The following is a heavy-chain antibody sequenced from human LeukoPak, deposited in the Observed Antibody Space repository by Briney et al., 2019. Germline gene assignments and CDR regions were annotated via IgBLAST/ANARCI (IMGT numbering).Heavy chain of an antibody. CDR3: ARNLIPEQLVLNF. Sequence: PSETLSLTCTVSGYSISSGYYWGWIRQTPGKGLEWIGYIYHGGRTDYNPSLKSRVTISVDTSKNQFSLNLKSVTPEDTAVYYCARNLIPEQLVLNFWGQGTLVTVSS. CDR2: IYHGGRT. CDR1: GYSISSGYY. D-gene: IGHD6-13*01. J-gene: IGHJ4*02. V-gene: IGHV4-38-2*02.